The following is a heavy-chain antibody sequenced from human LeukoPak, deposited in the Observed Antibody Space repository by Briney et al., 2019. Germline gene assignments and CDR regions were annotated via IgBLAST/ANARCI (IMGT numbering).Heavy chain of an antibody. D-gene: IGHD3-16*02. CDR1: GGSISSSSYY. V-gene: IGHV4-39*07. CDR3: ARYDVWGSYRAFDY. J-gene: IGHJ4*02. CDR2: IYYSGST. Sequence: PSETLSLTCTVSGGSISSSSYYWGWIRQPPGKWLEWTGSIYYSGSTYYNPSLKSRVTISVDTSKNQFSLKLSSVTAADTAVYYCARYDVWGSYRAFDYWGQGTLVTVSS.